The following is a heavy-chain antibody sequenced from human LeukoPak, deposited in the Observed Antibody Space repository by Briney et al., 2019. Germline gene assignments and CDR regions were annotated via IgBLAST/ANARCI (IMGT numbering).Heavy chain of an antibody. CDR1: GFTFSSYA. V-gene: IGHV3-43*02. Sequence: GGSLRLSCAASGFTFSSYAMSWVRQAPGKGLEWVSAISGDGVSTYYADSLKGRFTIFRDNSKNSLYLQMNSLRTEDTALYYCAKGTYMTTVTTFVYWGQGTLVTVSS. CDR2: ISGDGVST. J-gene: IGHJ4*02. D-gene: IGHD4-11*01. CDR3: AKGTYMTTVTTFVY.